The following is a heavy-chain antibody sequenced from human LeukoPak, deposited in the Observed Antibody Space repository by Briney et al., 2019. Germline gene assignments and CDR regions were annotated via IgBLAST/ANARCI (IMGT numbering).Heavy chain of an antibody. J-gene: IGHJ6*02. CDR1: GFTFSSYE. CDR3: ARYFAPDYYYYYGMDV. Sequence: GGSLRLSCAASGFTFSSYEMNWVRQAPGKGLEWVSYISSSGSTIYYADSVKGRFTISRDNAKNSLYLQMNSLRAEDTAVYYCARYFAPDYYYYYGMDVWGQGTTVTVPS. CDR2: ISSSGSTI. V-gene: IGHV3-48*03. D-gene: IGHD3-9*01.